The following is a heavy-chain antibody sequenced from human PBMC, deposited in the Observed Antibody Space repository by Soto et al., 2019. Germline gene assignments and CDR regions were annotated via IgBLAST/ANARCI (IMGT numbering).Heavy chain of an antibody. Sequence: SETLSLTCTVSGGSISSSSYYWGWIRQPPGKGLEWIGSIYYSGSTYYNPSLKSRVTISVDTSKNQFSLKLSSVTAADTAVYYCASLPSYYDFWSGYWGGYFDYWGQGTLVTVSS. V-gene: IGHV4-39*01. CDR3: ASLPSYYDFWSGYWGGYFDY. J-gene: IGHJ4*02. D-gene: IGHD3-3*01. CDR1: GGSISSSSYY. CDR2: IYYSGST.